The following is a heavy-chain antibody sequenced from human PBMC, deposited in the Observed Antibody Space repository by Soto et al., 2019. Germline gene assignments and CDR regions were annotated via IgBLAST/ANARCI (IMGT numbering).Heavy chain of an antibody. CDR3: ARGLTGTTLAYGMDV. J-gene: IGHJ6*02. CDR2: FIPIFGTA. D-gene: IGHD1-7*01. V-gene: IGHV1-69*13. Sequence: GASVKVSCKASGGTFSSYAISWVRQAPGRGLEWMGGFIPIFGTADYAQKFQGRVTITADESTSTAYMELSSLRSEDTAVYYCARGLTGTTLAYGMDVRAQRTTVTVSS. CDR1: GGTFSSYA.